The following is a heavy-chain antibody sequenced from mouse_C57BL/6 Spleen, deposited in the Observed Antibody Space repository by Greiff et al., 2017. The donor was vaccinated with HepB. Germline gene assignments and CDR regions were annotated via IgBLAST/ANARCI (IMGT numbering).Heavy chain of an antibody. Sequence: QVQLQQPGAELVRPGTAVKLSCKASGYTFTSYWMHWVKQRPGQGLEWIGVIDPSDSYTNYNQKFKGKATLTVDPSSSPAYMQLSSLTSEDSAVYYGARSIPWGSSYWYFDVWGTGTTVTVSS. J-gene: IGHJ1*03. CDR1: GYTFTSYW. CDR3: ARSIPWGSSYWYFDV. V-gene: IGHV1-59*01. CDR2: IDPSDSYT. D-gene: IGHD1-1*01.